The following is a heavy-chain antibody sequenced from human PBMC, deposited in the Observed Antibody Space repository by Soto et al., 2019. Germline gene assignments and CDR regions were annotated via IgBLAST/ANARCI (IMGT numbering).Heavy chain of an antibody. D-gene: IGHD3-10*01. CDR2: IYYSGST. V-gene: IGHV4-31*03. J-gene: IGHJ6*02. Sequence: QVQLQESGPGLVKPSQTLSLTCTVSGGSISSGGYYWSWIRQHPGKGLEWIGYIYYSGSTYYNPSLKSRVTISVDTSKNQFSLKLSSVTAADTAVYYCATEPSLWFGEPHYGMDVWGQGTTVTVSS. CDR1: GGSISSGGYY. CDR3: ATEPSLWFGEPHYGMDV.